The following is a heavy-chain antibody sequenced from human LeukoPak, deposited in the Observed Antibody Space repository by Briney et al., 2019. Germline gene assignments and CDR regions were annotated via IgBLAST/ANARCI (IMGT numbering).Heavy chain of an antibody. CDR3: VRPFQYERGRPCRHFDC. CDR2: IKDDGSST. Sequence: PGGSLRLSCAASGFSLSDYSLHWVRRAPGKGLVWVSHIKDDGSSTSYAEIVKGRFTISRDNANNALYLQMNSLRAEDTAVYYCVRPFQYERGRPCRHFDCWGQGTLVTVSA. V-gene: IGHV3-74*01. J-gene: IGHJ4*02. D-gene: IGHD6-6*01. CDR1: GFSLSDYS.